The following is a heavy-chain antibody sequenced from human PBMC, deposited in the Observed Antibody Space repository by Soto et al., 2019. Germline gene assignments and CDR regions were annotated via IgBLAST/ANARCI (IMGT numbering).Heavy chain of an antibody. Sequence: QVQLVESGGGVVQPGRSLRLSCAASGFTFRTYAMHWVRQAPGKGLEWVALISSDGTNKHYTDSVKGRFTVSRDDSKSTLNLQMNSLRPEDSAIYYCARAEAGLASQFDDWGQGTLVTVSS. V-gene: IGHV3-30-3*01. CDR2: ISSDGTNK. CDR3: ARAEAGLASQFDD. J-gene: IGHJ4*02. D-gene: IGHD2-15*01. CDR1: GFTFRTYA.